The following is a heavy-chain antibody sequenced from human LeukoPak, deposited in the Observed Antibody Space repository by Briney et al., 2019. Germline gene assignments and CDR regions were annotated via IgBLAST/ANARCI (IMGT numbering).Heavy chain of an antibody. CDR2: INPNSGGT. D-gene: IGHD6-19*01. Sequence: ASVKVSCKASGYTFTGYYMLWVRRAPGQGLEWMGWINPNSGGTNYAQKFQGRVTMTRDTSISTAYMELSRLRSDDTVVYYCARDRAVLRAFDIWGQGTTVTVSS. V-gene: IGHV1-2*02. J-gene: IGHJ3*02. CDR1: GYTFTGYY. CDR3: ARDRAVLRAFDI.